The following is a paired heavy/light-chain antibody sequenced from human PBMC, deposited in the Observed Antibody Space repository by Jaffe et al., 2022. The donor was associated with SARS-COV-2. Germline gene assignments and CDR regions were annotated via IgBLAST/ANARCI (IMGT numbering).Heavy chain of an antibody. D-gene: IGHD1-20*01. Sequence: QITLKESGPTLMRPTQTLTLTCTFSGFSLSTSGVGVGWIRQPPGKALEWLALIYWDDDKRYSPSLKSRLTIIKDPSRNQVVLTMTNMDPVDTATYYCAHSGYNSDLRRFDPWGQGTLVTVSS. V-gene: IGHV2-5*02. CDR2: IYWDDDK. J-gene: IGHJ5*02. CDR3: AHSGYNSDLRRFDP. CDR1: GFSLSTSGVG.
Light chain of an antibody. J-gene: IGLJ1*01. CDR2: EDS. CDR1: SSDIGSYNL. CDR3: CSYASSSTYV. Sequence: QSALTQPASVSGSPGQSITISCTGTSSDIGSYNLVSWYQQHPGKAPKLMICEDSKRPSGVSNRFSGSKSGITASLTITGLQAEDEAEYYCCSYASSSTYVFGTGTKVTVL. V-gene: IGLV2-23*01.